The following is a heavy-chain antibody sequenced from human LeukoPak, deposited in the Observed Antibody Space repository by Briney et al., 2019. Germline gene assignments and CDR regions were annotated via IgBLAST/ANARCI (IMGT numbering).Heavy chain of an antibody. D-gene: IGHD3-10*01. CDR2: LKQDGSEK. J-gene: IGHJ4*02. V-gene: IGHV3-7*01. Sequence: GGSLRLSCAASGFTFSTYWMSWVRQAPGKGLEWVANLKQDGSEKYYVDSVKGRFTISRDNAKNSLYLQMNSLRAEDTAVYYCARYSAYGSGSYSPLFDYWGQGTLVTVSS. CDR3: ARYSAYGSGSYSPLFDY. CDR1: GFTFSTYW.